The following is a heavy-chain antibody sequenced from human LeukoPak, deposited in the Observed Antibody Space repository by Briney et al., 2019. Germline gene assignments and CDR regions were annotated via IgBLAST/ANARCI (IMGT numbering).Heavy chain of an antibody. CDR3: ARHVSGTYSQLGY. CDR2: IYPGDSDT. D-gene: IGHD1-26*01. J-gene: IGHJ4*02. Sequence: GESLKTSCKGSGYSFTSYWIGWVRQMPGKGLEWMGIIYPGDSDTRYSPSFRGQVTISADKSISTAYLQWSSLKASDTAMYYCARHVSGTYSQLGYWGQGTLVTVSS. V-gene: IGHV5-51*01. CDR1: GYSFTSYW.